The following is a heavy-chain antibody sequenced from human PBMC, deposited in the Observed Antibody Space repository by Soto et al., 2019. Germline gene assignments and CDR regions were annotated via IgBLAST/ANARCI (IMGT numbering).Heavy chain of an antibody. D-gene: IGHD3-10*01. V-gene: IGHV4-59*01. Sequence: QVQLQESGPGLVKPSETLSLTCTVSGGSISSYYWSWIRQPPGKGLEWMGYIYYSGSTNYNPSLKNRGTISVDTSKNQFSLKLSSVTAADTAVYYCARGRPYGRYFDYWGQGTLVTVSS. CDR1: GGSISSYY. CDR3: ARGRPYGRYFDY. CDR2: IYYSGST. J-gene: IGHJ4*02.